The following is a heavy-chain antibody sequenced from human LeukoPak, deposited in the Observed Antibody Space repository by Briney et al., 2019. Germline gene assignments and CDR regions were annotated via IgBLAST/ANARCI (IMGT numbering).Heavy chain of an antibody. D-gene: IGHD2-15*01. CDR2: IYSSGST. J-gene: IGHJ6*03. V-gene: IGHV4-4*07. CDR3: ARAPASGDYYFYYMDV. CDR1: GGSISSSY. Sequence: SETLSLTCIVSGGSISSSYWSWVRQPAGKGLEWIGRIYSSGSTDYNPSLKSPVTVPAVTSKNQLSLKLTSVTAAGTAVYYCARAPASGDYYFYYMDVWGEGIPVAVSS.